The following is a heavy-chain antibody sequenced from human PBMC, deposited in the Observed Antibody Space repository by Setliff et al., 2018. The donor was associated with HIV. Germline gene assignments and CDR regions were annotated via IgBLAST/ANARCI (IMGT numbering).Heavy chain of an antibody. D-gene: IGHD3-3*01. CDR1: ADIFNAYY. CDR2: ITPNGDDT. Sequence: ASVKVSCKASADIFNAYYIHWVRQAPGQGLEWMGWITPNGDDTNYPQKFEGRVTLTRDTSIATAYMELRSLTSDDTAVYYCARVADRNYDFWSAYEYWGQGTMVTVSS. CDR3: ARVADRNYDFWSAYEY. V-gene: IGHV1-2*02. J-gene: IGHJ4*02.